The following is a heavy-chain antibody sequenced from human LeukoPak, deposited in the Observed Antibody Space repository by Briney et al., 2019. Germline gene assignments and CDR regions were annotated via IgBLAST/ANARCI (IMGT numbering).Heavy chain of an antibody. D-gene: IGHD1-1*01. V-gene: IGHV3-7*01. Sequence: GGSLRLSCAASGFTFSTYWMTWVRQAPGKGLEWVANINQDGSGKYYVDSVKGRFTISRDNAKNSLYLQMNSLRAEDTAVYYCARDFSLTRLERPFDCWGQGTLVTVSS. CDR2: INQDGSGK. J-gene: IGHJ4*02. CDR1: GFTFSTYW. CDR3: ARDFSLTRLERPFDC.